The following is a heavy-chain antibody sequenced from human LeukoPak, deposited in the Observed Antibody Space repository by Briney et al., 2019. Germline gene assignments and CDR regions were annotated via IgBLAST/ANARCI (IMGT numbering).Heavy chain of an antibody. V-gene: IGHV4-59*01. CDR2: IYYSGNT. CDR1: GGSISPYY. CDR3: ARSTGTTMFIDY. D-gene: IGHD1-7*01. J-gene: IGHJ4*02. Sequence: PSETLSLTCTVSGGSISPYYWSWIRQPPGKGLEWLGYIYYSGNTDYNPSLKSRVAISVDTSKNQFSLKLSSVTAADTAVYYCARSTGTTMFIDYWGQGTLVTVPS.